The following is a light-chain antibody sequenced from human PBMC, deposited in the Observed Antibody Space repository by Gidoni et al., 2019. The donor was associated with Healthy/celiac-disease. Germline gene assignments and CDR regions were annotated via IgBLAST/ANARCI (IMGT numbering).Light chain of an antibody. J-gene: IGLJ2*01. CDR1: SSDVGGYNY. V-gene: IGLV2-14*01. Sequence: QSALTQPASVSGSPGQSITISCTGTSSDVGGYNYVSCSQQYPGKATKLMIYEVSNRPSGVSNRFSGSKSGNTASLTISGLQAEDEADYYCSSYTSSSTLVFGGGTKLTVL. CDR2: EVS. CDR3: SSYTSSSTLV.